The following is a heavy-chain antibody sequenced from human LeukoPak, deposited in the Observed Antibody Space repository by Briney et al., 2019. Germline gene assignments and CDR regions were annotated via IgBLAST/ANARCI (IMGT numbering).Heavy chain of an antibody. CDR1: GYTFTSYG. D-gene: IGHD3-9*01. J-gene: IGHJ4*02. V-gene: IGHV1-18*01. CDR2: ISAYNGNT. CDR3: ARDPDYDILTGYPFDY. Sequence: EASVKVSCKASGYTFTSYGISWVRQAPGRGLEWMGWISAYNGNTNYAQKLQGRVTMTTDTSTGTAYMELRSLRSDDTAVYYCARDPDYDILTGYPFDYWGQGTLVTVSS.